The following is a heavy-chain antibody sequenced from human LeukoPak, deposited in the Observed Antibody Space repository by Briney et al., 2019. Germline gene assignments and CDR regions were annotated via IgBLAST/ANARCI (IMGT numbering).Heavy chain of an antibody. Sequence: SVKVTCKASGGTFSSYAISWVRQAPGQGLQWMGGIIPIFGTANYAQKFQGRVTITADESTSTASMELSSLRSEDTAVYYCRGYCSSNSCYTPRAIDYWGQGTLDTVSS. CDR2: IIPIFGTA. D-gene: IGHD2-2*02. J-gene: IGHJ4*02. CDR3: RGYCSSNSCYTPRAIDY. CDR1: GGTFSSYA. V-gene: IGHV1-69*01.